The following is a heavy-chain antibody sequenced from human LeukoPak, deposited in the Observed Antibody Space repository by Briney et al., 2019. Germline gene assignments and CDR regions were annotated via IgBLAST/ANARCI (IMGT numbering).Heavy chain of an antibody. CDR1: GFTFSSYG. CDR3: AKEAPTVRGVINSPCDY. D-gene: IGHD3-10*01. CDR2: ISYDGSNK. V-gene: IGHV3-30*18. J-gene: IGHJ4*02. Sequence: GRSLRLSCAASGFTFSSYGMHWVRQAPSKGLEWVAVISYDGSNKYYADSVKGRFTISRDNSKNTLYLQMNSLRAEDTAVYYCAKEAPTVRGVINSPCDYWGQGTLVTVSS.